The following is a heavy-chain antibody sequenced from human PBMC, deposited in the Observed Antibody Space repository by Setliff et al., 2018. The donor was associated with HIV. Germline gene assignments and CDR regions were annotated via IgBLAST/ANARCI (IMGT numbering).Heavy chain of an antibody. Sequence: PSETLSLTCTAPSVSVSPDSYNWNWIRQTPGKGLEWIGTFFHTGGITYNPSLRSRVTMSADTAESLLSLRLILVTAADTGVYYCGRGWFDPWGQGTQVTVSS. CDR2: FFHTGGI. J-gene: IGHJ5*02. D-gene: IGHD3-10*01. CDR3: GRGWFDP. CDR1: SVSVSPDSYN. V-gene: IGHV4-61*01.